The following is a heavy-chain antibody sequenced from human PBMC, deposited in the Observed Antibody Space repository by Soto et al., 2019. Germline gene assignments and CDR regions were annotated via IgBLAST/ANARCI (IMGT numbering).Heavy chain of an antibody. Sequence: GGSLRLSCAASGFTFDDYAMHWVRQAPGKGLEWVSGISWNSGSIGYADSVKGRFTISRDNAKNSLYLQMNSLRAEDTALYYCAKDVAGYWDYFDYWGQGTLVTVSS. CDR1: GFTFDDYA. CDR2: ISWNSGSI. J-gene: IGHJ4*02. V-gene: IGHV3-9*01. D-gene: IGHD6-19*01. CDR3: AKDVAGYWDYFDY.